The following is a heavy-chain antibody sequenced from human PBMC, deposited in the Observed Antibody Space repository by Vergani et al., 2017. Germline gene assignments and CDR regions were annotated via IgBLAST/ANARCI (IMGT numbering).Heavy chain of an antibody. Sequence: QVQLVESGGGVVQPGGSLRLSCAASGFTFTNYGMHWVRQAPGKGLEWVAFTRYDGIVEYYGDSVRGRFTISRDNSKNTLYLQMNSLRAEDTAVYYCAKNGPPPFNGDYGAYYYYGMDVWGQGP. D-gene: IGHD4-17*01. CDR1: GFTFTNYG. CDR2: TRYDGIVE. CDR3: AKNGPPPFNGDYGAYYYYGMDV. J-gene: IGHJ6*02. V-gene: IGHV3-30*02.